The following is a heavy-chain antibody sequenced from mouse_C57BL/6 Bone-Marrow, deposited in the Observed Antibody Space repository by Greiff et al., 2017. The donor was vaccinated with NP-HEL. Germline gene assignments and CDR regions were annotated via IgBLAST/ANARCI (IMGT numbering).Heavy chain of an antibody. CDR1: GFTFSDYG. CDR2: ISSGSSTI. D-gene: IGHD2-1*01. Sequence: EVKLMESGGGLVKPGGSLKLSCAASGFTFSDYGMHWVRQAPEKGLEWVAYISSGSSTIYYADTVKGRFTSSRDNAKNTLFLQMTSLRSEDTAMYYCAREGGNWFAYWGQGTLVTVSA. J-gene: IGHJ3*01. V-gene: IGHV5-17*01. CDR3: AREGGNWFAY.